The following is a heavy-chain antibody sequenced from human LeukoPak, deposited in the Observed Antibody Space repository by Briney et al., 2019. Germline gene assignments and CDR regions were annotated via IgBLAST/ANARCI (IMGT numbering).Heavy chain of an antibody. CDR1: GFTFSTYA. V-gene: IGHV3-23*01. J-gene: IGHJ4*02. Sequence: PGGSLRLSCAASGFTFSTYAMSWVRQAPGKGLEWVSYISGSGDSTHYADSVKGRFTISRDNSKNTLYLQMNSLRVEDTAVYYCAKGPPDSSNWYKRTEGWGQGTLVTVSS. CDR2: ISGSGDST. CDR3: AKGPPDSSNWYKRTEG. D-gene: IGHD6-13*01.